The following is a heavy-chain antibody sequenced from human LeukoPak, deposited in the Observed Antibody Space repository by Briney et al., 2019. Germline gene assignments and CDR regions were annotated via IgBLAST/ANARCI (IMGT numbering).Heavy chain of an antibody. D-gene: IGHD1-26*01. Sequence: GGSLRLSCAASGFTFSSYEMNWVRQAPGEGLEWVSYISSSGSTIYYADSVKGRFTISRDNAKNSLYLQMNSLRAEDTAVYHCAREGTPGYIVGANDYWGQGTLVTVSS. CDR2: ISSSGSTI. CDR1: GFTFSSYE. V-gene: IGHV3-48*03. CDR3: AREGTPGYIVGANDY. J-gene: IGHJ4*02.